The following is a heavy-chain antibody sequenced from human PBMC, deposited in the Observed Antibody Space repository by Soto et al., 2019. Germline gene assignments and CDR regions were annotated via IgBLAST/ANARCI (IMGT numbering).Heavy chain of an antibody. D-gene: IGHD5-18*01. CDR3: ARVGGYSDGSDY. Sequence: QVQLVQSGAEVKKPGSSVKVSCKASGGTFSSYTISWVRQAPGQGLEWMGRIIPILGIANYAQKFQGRVTITADKSTSTAYMELSSLRSEDTAVYYCARVGGYSDGSDYWGQGTLVTVSS. V-gene: IGHV1-69*02. J-gene: IGHJ4*02. CDR2: IIPILGIA. CDR1: GGTFSSYT.